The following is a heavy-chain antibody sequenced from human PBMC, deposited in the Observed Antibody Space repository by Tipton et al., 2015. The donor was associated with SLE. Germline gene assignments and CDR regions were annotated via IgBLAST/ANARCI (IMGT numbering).Heavy chain of an antibody. V-gene: IGHV4-39*01. D-gene: IGHD1-26*01. Sequence: TLSLTCTVSGGSISRSTYHWGWIRQPPGKGLEWIGNFYFLGSTFYNPSLKSRVTISVDTSKNRFSLKLSSVTAADTAVYYCVRALMGATRRDFDYWGQGTLVTVSS. CDR3: VRALMGATRRDFDY. CDR2: FYFLGST. CDR1: GGSISRSTYH. J-gene: IGHJ4*02.